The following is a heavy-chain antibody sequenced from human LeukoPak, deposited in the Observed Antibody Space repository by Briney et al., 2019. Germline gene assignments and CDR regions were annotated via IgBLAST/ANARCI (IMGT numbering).Heavy chain of an antibody. CDR1: GDSVSSNSAT. J-gene: IGHJ4*02. D-gene: IGHD3-10*01. Sequence: SQTLSLTCAISGDSVSSNSATWNWIRQSPSRGLEWLGRAYYRSNWDNDYAVPVKSRITINPDTSKNQFSLQLKSVTPEDTAVYYCARNYYGSGSYYSHFDYWGQGTLVTVSS. CDR2: AYYRSNWDN. V-gene: IGHV6-1*01. CDR3: ARNYYGSGSYYSHFDY.